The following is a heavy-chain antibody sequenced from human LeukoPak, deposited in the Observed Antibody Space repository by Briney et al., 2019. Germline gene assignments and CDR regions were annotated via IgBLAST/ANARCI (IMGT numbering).Heavy chain of an antibody. CDR1: GFTFSSYA. V-gene: IGHV3-23*01. Sequence: GGSLRLSCAASGFTFSSYAMIWVRQAPGKGLEWVSTISGSGGGTYYADSVKGRFTISRDNAKNSLYLQMNSLRAEDTAVYYCARQQMYFYDSSGWHYYGMDVWGQGTTVTVSS. D-gene: IGHD3-22*01. CDR3: ARQQMYFYDSSGWHYYGMDV. J-gene: IGHJ6*02. CDR2: ISGSGGGT.